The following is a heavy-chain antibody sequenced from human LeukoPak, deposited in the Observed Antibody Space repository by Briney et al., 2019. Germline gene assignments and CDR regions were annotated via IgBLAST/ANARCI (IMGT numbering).Heavy chain of an antibody. D-gene: IGHD6-6*01. CDR1: GFTYCSYW. V-gene: IGHV3-74*01. J-gene: IGHJ3*02. CDR3: VREYSSSSGRAFDM. Sequence: PGGSLRLSCAASGFTYCSYWMHWVRQAPGKAVVWVSRISTDGSSTNSADSVKGRLTISRDNAKNTLYLQMNSLRAEDTAVYYCVREYSSSSGRAFDMWGQGTMVTVSP. CDR2: ISTDGSST.